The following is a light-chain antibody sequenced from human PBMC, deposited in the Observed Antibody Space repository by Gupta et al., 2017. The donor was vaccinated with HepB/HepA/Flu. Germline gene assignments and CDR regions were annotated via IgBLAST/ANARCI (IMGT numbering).Light chain of an antibody. CDR3: QQCCGDLFT. CDR2: DAS. J-gene: IGKJ3*01. V-gene: IGKV3-11*02. CDR1: QSVGKY. Sequence: EVVLTQSPATLSLSPGERATLSFRASQSVGKYLAWYQQRPGQAPRLLIYDASSRVTGVPARFSRSGSGRDFTLTMSTLEPEDFGVYYCQQCCGDLFTFGHGTKVHMK.